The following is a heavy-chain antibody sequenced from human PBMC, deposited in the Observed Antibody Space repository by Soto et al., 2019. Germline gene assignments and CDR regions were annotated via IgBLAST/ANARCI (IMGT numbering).Heavy chain of an antibody. J-gene: IGHJ6*02. CDR2: INPNSGGT. D-gene: IGHD6-19*01. Sequence: ASVKVSCKASGYTFTGYYMHWVRQAPGQGLEWMGWINPNSGGTNYAQKFQGWVTMTRDTSISTAYMELSRLRSDDTAVYYCARTPGIAVAGRSDYYYYGMDVWGQGTTVTVSS. V-gene: IGHV1-2*04. CDR3: ARTPGIAVAGRSDYYYYGMDV. CDR1: GYTFTGYY.